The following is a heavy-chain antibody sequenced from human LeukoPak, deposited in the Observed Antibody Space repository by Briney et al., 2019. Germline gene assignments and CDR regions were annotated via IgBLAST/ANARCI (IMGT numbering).Heavy chain of an antibody. D-gene: IGHD6-13*01. CDR2: IYTSGST. V-gene: IGHV4-4*07. CDR1: GGSLSSYY. CDR3: ARDQGSSWYKNYYYMDV. J-gene: IGHJ6*03. Sequence: SETLSLTCAVYGGSLSSYYWSWIRQPAGKGLEWIGRIYTSGSTNYNPSLKSRVTMSVDTSKNQFSLKLSSVTAADTAVYYCARDQGSSWYKNYYYMDVWGKGTTVTVSS.